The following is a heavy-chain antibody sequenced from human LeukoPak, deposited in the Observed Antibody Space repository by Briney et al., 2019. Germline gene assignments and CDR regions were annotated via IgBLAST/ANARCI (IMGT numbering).Heavy chain of an antibody. J-gene: IGHJ4*02. CDR3: ARGRQYSYGPRGPFFDY. V-gene: IGHV4-34*01. CDR1: GGSFSGYY. D-gene: IGHD5-18*01. CDR2: INHSGST. Sequence: SETLSLTCAVYGGSFSGYYWSWIRQPPGKGLEWIGEINHSGSTNYNTSLKSRVTISVDKSKNQFSLKLNSVTAADTAVYYCARGRQYSYGPRGPFFDYWGQGTLVTVSS.